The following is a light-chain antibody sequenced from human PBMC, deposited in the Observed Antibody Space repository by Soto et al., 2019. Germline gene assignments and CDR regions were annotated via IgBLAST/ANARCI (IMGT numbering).Light chain of an antibody. CDR2: DAS. Sequence: EIVLTQSPATLSLSPGERATLSCRASQSVSSDLAWYQQKPGQAPRLLIYDASNRATGIPARFSGSGSGTDFTLTISSLEPEDFAVYYCQQRSNWPWTFGQGTKVEI. V-gene: IGKV3-11*01. J-gene: IGKJ1*01. CDR1: QSVSSD. CDR3: QQRSNWPWT.